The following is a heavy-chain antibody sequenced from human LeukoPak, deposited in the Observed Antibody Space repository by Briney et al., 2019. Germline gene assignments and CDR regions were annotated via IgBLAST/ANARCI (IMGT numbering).Heavy chain of an antibody. CDR2: ISSSSSYI. V-gene: IGHV3-21*01. Sequence: GGSLRLSCAASGFTFSSYSMNWARQAPGKGLEWVSSISSSSSYIYYADSVKGRFTISRDNAKNSLYLQMNSLRAEDTAVYYCARGTLGYCSGGSCLFPAYWGQGTLVTVSS. J-gene: IGHJ4*02. CDR1: GFTFSSYS. CDR3: ARGTLGYCSGGSCLFPAY. D-gene: IGHD2-15*01.